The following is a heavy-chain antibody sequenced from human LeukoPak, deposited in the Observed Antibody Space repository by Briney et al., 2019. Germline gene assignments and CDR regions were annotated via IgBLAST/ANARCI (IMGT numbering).Heavy chain of an antibody. D-gene: IGHD1-26*01. CDR3: ARGGGGAKAFYFDY. Sequence: PSETLSLTCAVSGESFSGNFWTWIRPSPGKGLEWIGEIDNNGITNYNPSLKSRVTMSVDTTRKRFSLRLTSESAADTGVYYCARGGGGAKAFYFDYWGQGSLVTVSS. CDR2: IDNNGIT. CDR1: GESFSGNF. J-gene: IGHJ4*02. V-gene: IGHV4-34*01.